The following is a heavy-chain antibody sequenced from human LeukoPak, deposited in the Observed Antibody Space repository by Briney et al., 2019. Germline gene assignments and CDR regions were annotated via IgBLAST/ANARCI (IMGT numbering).Heavy chain of an antibody. D-gene: IGHD5/OR15-5a*01. CDR1: GYTFNTYG. Sequence: ASVKVSCKPYGYTFNTYGITWARQAPGQGLEWMGWISPYNGNTNYAQKFQGRVTMTRDTSISTAYMELSRLRSDDTAVYYCARETLPSGFDYWGQGTLVTVSS. V-gene: IGHV1-18*01. J-gene: IGHJ4*02. CDR2: ISPYNGNT. CDR3: ARETLPSGFDY.